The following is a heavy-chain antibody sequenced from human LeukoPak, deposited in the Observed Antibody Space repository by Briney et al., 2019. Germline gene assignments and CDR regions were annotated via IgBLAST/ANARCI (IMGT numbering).Heavy chain of an antibody. D-gene: IGHD7-27*01. CDR2: IWFDGSNK. CDR1: GSTFSSYG. CDR3: ARDRDWGCSYCSY. Sequence: PGGSLRLSCAASGSTFSSYGMHWVRQAPGKGLEWVAVIWFDGSNKYYADSVKGRFTISRDNSKNTLYLQMNSLRAEDTAVYYCARDRDWGCSYCSYWGQGTLVTASS. V-gene: IGHV3-33*08. J-gene: IGHJ4*02.